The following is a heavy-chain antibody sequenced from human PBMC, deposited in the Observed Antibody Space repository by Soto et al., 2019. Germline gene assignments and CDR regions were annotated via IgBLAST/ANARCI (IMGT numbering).Heavy chain of an antibody. J-gene: IGHJ4*02. Sequence: PGGSLRLSCAASGFTFSSYWMSWVRQAPGKGLEWVANIKQDGSEKYYVDSVKGRFTISRDNAKNSLYLQMNSLRAEDTAVYYCARDSDSYGRSGFDYWGQGTLVTVSS. CDR2: IKQDGSEK. CDR3: ARDSDSYGRSGFDY. CDR1: GFTFSSYW. V-gene: IGHV3-7*01. D-gene: IGHD5-18*01.